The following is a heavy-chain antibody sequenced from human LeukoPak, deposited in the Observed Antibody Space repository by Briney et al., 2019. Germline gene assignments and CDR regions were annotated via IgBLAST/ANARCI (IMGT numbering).Heavy chain of an antibody. CDR2: IYYSGGT. J-gene: IGHJ3*01. Sequence: SETLSLTCTVSGGSISSTSYYWGWIRQPPGKGLEWIGSIYYSGGTYYNPSLKSQVTISVDTSKNQFSLNLTSVTAADTAVYYCARGSGSYSGGVFDVWGQGTMVTVSS. V-gene: IGHV4-39*07. D-gene: IGHD1-26*01. CDR3: ARGSGSYSGGVFDV. CDR1: GGSISSTSYY.